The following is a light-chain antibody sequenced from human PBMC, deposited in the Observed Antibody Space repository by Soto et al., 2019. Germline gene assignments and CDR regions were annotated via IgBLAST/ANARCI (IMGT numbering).Light chain of an antibody. V-gene: IGKV3-20*01. CDR1: QSVNTKY. CDR3: HKYGSSPHT. CDR2: AAS. J-gene: IGKJ2*01. Sequence: DIVLTQSPGALSLPPGDRATLSCRASQSVNTKYLAWYQQRPGQAPRLLIYAASSRATGIPDRFSGSGSGTDFTLTIVRLEPEDSGMFYCHKYGSSPHTFGQGTKLEIK.